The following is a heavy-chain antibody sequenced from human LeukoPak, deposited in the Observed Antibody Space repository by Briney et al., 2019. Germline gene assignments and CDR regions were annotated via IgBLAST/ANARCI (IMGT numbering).Heavy chain of an antibody. J-gene: IGHJ6*03. D-gene: IGHD3-3*01. CDR2: IYHSGST. Sequence: PSETLSLTCAVSGYSISSGYYWGWIRQPPGKGLEWIGSIYHSGSTYYNPSLKSRVTISVDTSKNQFSLKLSSVTAADTAVYYCARSLPGHDFWSGDYYYMDVWGKGTTVTASS. CDR3: ARSLPGHDFWSGDYYYMDV. V-gene: IGHV4-38-2*01. CDR1: GYSISSGYY.